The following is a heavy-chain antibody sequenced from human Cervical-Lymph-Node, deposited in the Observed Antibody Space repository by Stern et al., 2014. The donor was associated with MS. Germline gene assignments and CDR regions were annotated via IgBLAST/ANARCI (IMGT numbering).Heavy chain of an antibody. J-gene: IGHJ4*02. CDR1: GGSIRSFY. D-gene: IGHD1-1*01. Sequence: VQLLESGPGLVKPSETLSLTCTVSGGSIRSFYCSWIRQPPGKGLEWIGHIHHSGSASYNPSLKSRVTISVDTSKNQCSLKLSSVTAADTAVYYCARDRGNNWNFEGYFDYWGQGTPVTVSS. V-gene: IGHV4-59*01. CDR2: IHHSGSA. CDR3: ARDRGNNWNFEGYFDY.